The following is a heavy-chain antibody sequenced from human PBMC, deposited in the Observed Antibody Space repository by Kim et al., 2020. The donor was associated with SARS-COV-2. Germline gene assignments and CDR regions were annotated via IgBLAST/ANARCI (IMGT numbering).Heavy chain of an antibody. CDR1: GYSFTSYW. CDR2: IYPGDSDT. Sequence: GESLKISCKGSGYSFTSYWIGWVRQMPGKGLEWMGIIYPGDSDTRYSPSFQGQVTISADKSISTAYLQWSSLKASDTAMYYCATLGYCSGGSCYWGDYWGQGTLVTVSS. D-gene: IGHD2-15*01. J-gene: IGHJ4*02. CDR3: ATLGYCSGGSCYWGDY. V-gene: IGHV5-51*01.